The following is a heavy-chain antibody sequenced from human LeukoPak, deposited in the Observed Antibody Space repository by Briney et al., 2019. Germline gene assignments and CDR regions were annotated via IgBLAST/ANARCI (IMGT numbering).Heavy chain of an antibody. CDR1: GGTFSSYA. D-gene: IGHD2-2*01. CDR3: ARASYSVPAATPIGFDY. V-gene: IGHV1-69*13. Sequence: VAAAKVSRKASGGTFSSYAISWVRQGPGQGLEWVGGIIPIFGTANYAQKFQGRVTITADESTSTAYMELSSMRSEDTAVYYCARASYSVPAATPIGFDYWGQGTLVTVSS. J-gene: IGHJ4*02. CDR2: IIPIFGTA.